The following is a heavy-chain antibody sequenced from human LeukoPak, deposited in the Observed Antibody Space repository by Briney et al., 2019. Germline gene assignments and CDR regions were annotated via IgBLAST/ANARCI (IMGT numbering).Heavy chain of an antibody. CDR3: AKGGVRAYYGMDV. CDR2: ISYDGSNK. CDR1: GFTFSSYA. D-gene: IGHD3-10*01. Sequence: GGSLRLSCAASGFTFSSYAMHWVRQAPGKGLEWVAVISYDGSNKYYADSVKGRFTISRDNSKNTLYLQMNSLRAEDTAVYYCAKGGVRAYYGMDVWGKGTTVTVSS. J-gene: IGHJ6*04. V-gene: IGHV3-30*04.